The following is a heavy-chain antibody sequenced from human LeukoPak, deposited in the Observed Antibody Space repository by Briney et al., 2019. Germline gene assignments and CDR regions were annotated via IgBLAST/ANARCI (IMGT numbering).Heavy chain of an antibody. D-gene: IGHD3-16*02. CDR1: GGTFSSYA. CDR3: ARVVRFTFGGVIVGNWFDP. J-gene: IGHJ5*02. CDR2: IIPILDIA. Sequence: SVKVSCKASGGTFSSYAISWVRQAPGQGLEWMGRIIPILDIANYAQKFQGRVTITADKSTSTAYMELSSLRSEDTAVYYCARVVRFTFGGVIVGNWFDPWGQGTLVTVSS. V-gene: IGHV1-69*04.